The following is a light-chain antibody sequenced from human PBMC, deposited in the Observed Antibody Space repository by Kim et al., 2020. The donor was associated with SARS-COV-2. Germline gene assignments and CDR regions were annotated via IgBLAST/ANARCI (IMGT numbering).Light chain of an antibody. Sequence: ELTQPPSASGTPGQRVTISCSGGSSNIGSNTVNWYQQLPGMAPKLLIYTNNQRPLGVPDRFSGSKSGTSASLAISGLQSDDEADYYCAAWDDSLNGPVFGGGTQLTVL. CDR3: AAWDDSLNGPV. V-gene: IGLV1-44*01. CDR1: SSNIGSNT. J-gene: IGLJ3*02. CDR2: TNN.